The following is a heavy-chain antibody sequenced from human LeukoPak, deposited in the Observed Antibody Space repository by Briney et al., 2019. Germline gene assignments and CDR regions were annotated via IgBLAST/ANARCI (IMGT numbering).Heavy chain of an antibody. V-gene: IGHV3-15*01. J-gene: IGHJ4*02. CDR3: TTRFTMKGVVQY. Sequence: GGALRLSCAASGFTFINAWMNWVRPAPGKGLEWVGLIKCKNDCGNIEYAALVGGRFTISRDDWEHTLYLKMNSAKTEDTAVYYCTTRFTMKGVVQYWGQGTPVTVSS. CDR1: GFTFINAW. CDR2: IKCKNDCGNI. D-gene: IGHD3-22*01.